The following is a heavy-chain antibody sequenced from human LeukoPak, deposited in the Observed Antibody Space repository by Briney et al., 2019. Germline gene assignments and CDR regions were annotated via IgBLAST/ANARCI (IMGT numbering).Heavy chain of an antibody. D-gene: IGHD5-18*01. CDR1: GGSIRSDY. J-gene: IGHJ4*02. Sequence: PSETLSVTCTVTGGSIRSDYWSWIRVPPGEGREWRGNIYYAGATYYNPSLKSRVTISLDTSKNQFSLKLSSVTAADAAVYYCARAGYSYGTGYYFDYWGQGALVTVSS. CDR3: ARAGYSYGTGYYFDY. V-gene: IGHV4-59*01. CDR2: IYYAGAT.